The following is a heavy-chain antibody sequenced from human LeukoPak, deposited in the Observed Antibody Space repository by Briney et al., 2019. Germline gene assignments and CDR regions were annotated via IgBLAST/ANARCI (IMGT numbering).Heavy chain of an antibody. D-gene: IGHD3-10*01. CDR2: ISGNGGST. Sequence: GGSLRLSCAASGFTFSSYAMGWVRQAPGKGLEWVSAISGNGGSTYYADSVKGRFTISRDNSKNTLYLQMNSLRAEDTAVYYCAKDPRLWFGEFYFDYWGQGTLVTVSS. CDR1: GFTFSSYA. CDR3: AKDPRLWFGEFYFDY. J-gene: IGHJ4*02. V-gene: IGHV3-23*01.